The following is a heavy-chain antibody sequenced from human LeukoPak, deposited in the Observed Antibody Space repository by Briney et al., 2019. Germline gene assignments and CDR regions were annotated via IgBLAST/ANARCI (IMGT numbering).Heavy chain of an antibody. CDR2: IYYSGST. J-gene: IGHJ6*03. CDR3: ARKRPEPYSSSWYGGGPYYYYYYMDV. CDR1: GGSISSYY. D-gene: IGHD6-13*01. V-gene: IGHV4-59*01. Sequence: PSETLSLTCTVSGGSISSYYWSWIRQPPGKGLEWIGYIYYSGSTNYNLSLKSRVTISVNTSKNQFSLKLSSVTAADTTVYYCARKRPEPYSSSWYGGGPYYYYYYMDVWGKGTTVTVSS.